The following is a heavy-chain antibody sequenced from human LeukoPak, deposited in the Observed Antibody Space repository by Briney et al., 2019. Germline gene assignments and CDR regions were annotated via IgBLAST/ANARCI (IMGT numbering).Heavy chain of an antibody. CDR1: GFTFSSYA. J-gene: IGHJ4*02. CDR2: VSTDGSNQ. Sequence: GGSLRLSCAASGFTFSSYAMHWVRQAPGKGLEWVAVVSTDGSNQYYADSVKGRFTVSRDNSKNTLYLQMNSLRVEDTAVYYCAKALAPRYQLHQDWGQGTLVTVSS. D-gene: IGHD2-2*01. CDR3: AKALAPRYQLHQD. V-gene: IGHV3-30-3*01.